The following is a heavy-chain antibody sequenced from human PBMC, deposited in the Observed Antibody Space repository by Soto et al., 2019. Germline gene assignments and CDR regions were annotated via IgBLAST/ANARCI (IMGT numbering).Heavy chain of an antibody. D-gene: IGHD2-2*01. CDR1: GYTFTSYY. V-gene: IGHV1-46*01. Sequence: ASVKVSCKASGYTFTSYYMHWVRQAPGQGLEWMGIINPSGGSTSYAQKFQGRVTMTRDTSTSTVYMELSSLRSEDTAVYYCAREDCSSTSCRGPQWFYYYYYGMVVWGQGTTVTVSS. CDR2: INPSGGST. J-gene: IGHJ6*02. CDR3: AREDCSSTSCRGPQWFYYYYYGMVV.